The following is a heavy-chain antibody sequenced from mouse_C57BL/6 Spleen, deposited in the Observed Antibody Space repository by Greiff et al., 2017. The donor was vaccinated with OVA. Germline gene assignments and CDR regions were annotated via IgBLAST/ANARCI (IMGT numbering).Heavy chain of an antibody. V-gene: IGHV5-17*01. CDR2: ISSGSSTI. J-gene: IGHJ2*01. Sequence: EVKVVESGGGLVKPGGSLKLSCAASGFTFSDYGMHWVRQAPEKGLEWVAYISSGSSTIYYADTVKGRFTISRDNAKNTLFLQMTSLRYEDTAMYYCAITGTSYFDYWGQGTTLTVSS. CDR3: AITGTSYFDY. CDR1: GFTFSDYG. D-gene: IGHD4-1*01.